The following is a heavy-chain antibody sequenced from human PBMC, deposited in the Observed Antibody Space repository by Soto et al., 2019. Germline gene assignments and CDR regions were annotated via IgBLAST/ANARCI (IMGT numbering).Heavy chain of an antibody. V-gene: IGHV1-8*01. CDR3: ARGPRSGGSYYFDY. D-gene: IGHD1-26*01. CDR2: MNPNSGNT. Sequence: AAVKVSCKASGYTFTSYDINWVRQATGQGLEWMGWMNPNSGNTGYAQKFQGRVTMTRNTSISTAYMELSSLRSEDTAVYYCARGPRSGGSYYFDYWGQGTLVTAPQ. CDR1: GYTFTSYD. J-gene: IGHJ4*02.